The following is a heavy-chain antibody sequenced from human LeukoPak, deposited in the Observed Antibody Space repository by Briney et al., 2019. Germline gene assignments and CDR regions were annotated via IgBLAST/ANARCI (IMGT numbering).Heavy chain of an antibody. V-gene: IGHV1-18*01. J-gene: IGHJ5*02. D-gene: IGHD6-13*01. CDR1: GYTFTSYG. Sequence: ASVKVSCKASGYTFTSYGISWVRQAPGQGLEWMGWISAYNGNTNYAQKLQGRVTMTTDTSTSTAYMELRSLRSDDTAVYYCAGDPRTGIAAAGNNWFDPWGQGTLVTVSS. CDR2: ISAYNGNT. CDR3: AGDPRTGIAAAGNNWFDP.